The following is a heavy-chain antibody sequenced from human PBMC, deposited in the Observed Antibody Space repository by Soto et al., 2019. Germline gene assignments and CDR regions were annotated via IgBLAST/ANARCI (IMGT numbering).Heavy chain of an antibody. D-gene: IGHD2-15*01. CDR1: GGSISSYY. Sequence: SETLSLTCTVSGGSISSYYWSWIRQPPGKGLEWIGYIYYSGSTNYNPSLKSRVTISVDTSKNQFSLKLSSVTAADTAVYYCARDNLGYCSGGSCDSAFDIWGQGTMVT. J-gene: IGHJ3*02. CDR2: IYYSGST. CDR3: ARDNLGYCSGGSCDSAFDI. V-gene: IGHV4-59*01.